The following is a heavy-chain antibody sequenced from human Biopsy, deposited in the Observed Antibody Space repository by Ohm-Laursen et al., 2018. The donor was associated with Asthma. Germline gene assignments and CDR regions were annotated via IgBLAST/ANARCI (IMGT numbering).Heavy chain of an antibody. CDR3: ARDFVDSAMDYFDY. Sequence: PSETLSLTCTVSGGSVSSGSHYWSWIRQPPGKGLEWTGYISYSGSTNYNPSLKSRVTISVDTSKNQFSLKLSSVTAADTAVYYCARDFVDSAMDYFDYWGQGTLVTVSS. V-gene: IGHV4-61*01. J-gene: IGHJ4*02. CDR2: ISYSGST. CDR1: GGSVSSGSHY. D-gene: IGHD5-18*01.